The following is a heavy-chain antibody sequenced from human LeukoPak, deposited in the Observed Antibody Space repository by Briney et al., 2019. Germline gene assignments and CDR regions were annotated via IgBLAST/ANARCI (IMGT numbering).Heavy chain of an antibody. D-gene: IGHD1-14*01. CDR2: ITATSLHI. J-gene: IGHJ3*02. V-gene: IGHV3-21*01. CDR1: GVTFSGYS. CDR3: ARVRSVGDNPHAFNI. Sequence: GGSLRLSCAASGVTFSGYSINWVRQAPGKGLEWVSAITATSLHIYYADSVKGRFTISRGNAKNSLYLQMNSLRVEDTALYYCARVRSVGDNPHAFNIWGQGTMVTVSS.